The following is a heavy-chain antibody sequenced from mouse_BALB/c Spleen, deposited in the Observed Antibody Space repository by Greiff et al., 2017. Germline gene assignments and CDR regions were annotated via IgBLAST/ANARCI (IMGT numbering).Heavy chain of an antibody. D-gene: IGHD1-2*01. CDR1: GYTFTSYD. CDR3: SRGDGYGEGAMDY. Sequence: QVQLQQSGPELVKPGASVKISCKASGYTFTSYDINWVKQSPGQGLEWIGRIYPGGGSTKYNEKFKGKATMTADNTSSTAYMQLSSMTSEDSAVFVWSRGDGYGEGAMDYWGQGTSVTVSS. CDR2: IYPGGGST. J-gene: IGHJ4*01. V-gene: IGHV1S56*01.